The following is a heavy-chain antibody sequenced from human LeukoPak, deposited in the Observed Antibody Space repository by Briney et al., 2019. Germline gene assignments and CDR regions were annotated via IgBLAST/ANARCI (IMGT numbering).Heavy chain of an antibody. D-gene: IGHD6-13*01. V-gene: IGHV1-18*01. CDR1: GGTFSSYA. CDR2: ISAYNGNT. CDR3: ARGGVDSSSWYLGVYYYYYMDV. Sequence: ASVKVSCKASGGTFSSYAISWVRQAPGQGLEWMGWISAYNGNTNYAQKLQGRVTMTTDTSTSTAYMELRSLRSDDTAVYYCARGGVDSSSWYLGVYYYYYMDVWGKGTTVTVSS. J-gene: IGHJ6*03.